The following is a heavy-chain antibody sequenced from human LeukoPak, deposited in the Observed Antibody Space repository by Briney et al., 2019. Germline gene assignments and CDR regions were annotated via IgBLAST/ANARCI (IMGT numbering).Heavy chain of an antibody. CDR2: IYYSGST. D-gene: IGHD6-13*01. CDR3: ARAYSSWGWFDP. V-gene: IGHV4-59*01. J-gene: IGHJ5*02. Sequence: SETLSLTCTVSGGSISSYYWSWIRQPPGKGLEWIGYIYYSGSTNYNPSLKSRVTISVDTSKNQFSLKLSSVTAADTAVYYCARAYSSWGWFDPWGQGTLVTVSS. CDR1: GGSISSYY.